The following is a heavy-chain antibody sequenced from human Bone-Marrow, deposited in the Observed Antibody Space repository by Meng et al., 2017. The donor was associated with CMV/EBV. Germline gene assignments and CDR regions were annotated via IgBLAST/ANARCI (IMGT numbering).Heavy chain of an antibody. Sequence: ASVKVSCKASGGTFSSYDINWVRQATGQGLEWMGWMNPNSDNTAYAQKFQGRATITRNTPLRTAYMELSSLRSEDTAVYYCARGRAGDYGDLGAGLDSWGQGTRVTVSS. D-gene: IGHD4-17*01. CDR3: ARGRAGDYGDLGAGLDS. J-gene: IGHJ4*02. CDR2: MNPNSDNT. CDR1: GGTFSSYD. V-gene: IGHV1-8*03.